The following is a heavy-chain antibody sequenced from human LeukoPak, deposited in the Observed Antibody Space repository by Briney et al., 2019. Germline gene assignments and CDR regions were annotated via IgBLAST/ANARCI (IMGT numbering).Heavy chain of an antibody. Sequence: SVKVSCKASGGTFSSYAISWVRQAPGQGLEWMGRIIPIFGTANYAQKFQGRVTVTTDESTSTAYMELSSLRSEDTAVYYCARPAEVIDGDYDAFDIWGQGTMVTVSS. V-gene: IGHV1-69*05. CDR3: ARPAEVIDGDYDAFDI. CDR2: IIPIFGTA. D-gene: IGHD4-17*01. CDR1: GGTFSSYA. J-gene: IGHJ3*02.